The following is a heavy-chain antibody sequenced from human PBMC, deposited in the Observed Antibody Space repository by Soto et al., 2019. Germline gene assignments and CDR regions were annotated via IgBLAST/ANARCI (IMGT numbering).Heavy chain of an antibody. D-gene: IGHD2-2*01. V-gene: IGHV4-59*01. Sequence: QVQLQESGPGLLKPSEPLSLTCTVPIGSISSYYWNWIRQPPGKGLEWIGSIYYSGNTNYSPSLKSRVTISVDTSKKQFSLKLTSVTAADTAMYYCARGYCSSTSCYEFDYWGQGTLVTVSS. CDR2: IYYSGNT. CDR1: IGSISSYY. J-gene: IGHJ4*02. CDR3: ARGYCSSTSCYEFDY.